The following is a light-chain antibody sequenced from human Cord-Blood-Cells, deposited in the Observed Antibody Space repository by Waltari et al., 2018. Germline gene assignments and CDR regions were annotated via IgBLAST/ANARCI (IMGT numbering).Light chain of an antibody. V-gene: IGKV1-5*03. J-gene: IGKJ1*01. CDR3: QQYNSYWT. CDR2: KAS. Sequence: DIKMTQSPSTLSASVGTKVPITCRASQSISSWLAWYQQKPGKAPKLLIYKASSLESGVPSRFSGSGSGTEFTLTISSLQPDDFATYYCQQYNSYWTFGQGTKVEIK. CDR1: QSISSW.